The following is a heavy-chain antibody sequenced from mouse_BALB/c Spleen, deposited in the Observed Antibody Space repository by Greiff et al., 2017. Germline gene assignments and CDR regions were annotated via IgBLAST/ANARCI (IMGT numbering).Heavy chain of an antibody. CDR1: GFTFSSYG. Sequence: EVKLVESGGGLVQPGGSLKLSCAASGFTFSSYGMSWVRQTPDKRLELVATINSNGGSTYYPDSVKGRFTISRDNAKNTLYLQMSSLKSEDTAMYYCARANYYGSSLYYAMDYWGQGTSVTVSS. V-gene: IGHV5-6-3*01. J-gene: IGHJ4*01. CDR3: ARANYYGSSLYYAMDY. D-gene: IGHD1-1*01. CDR2: INSNGGST.